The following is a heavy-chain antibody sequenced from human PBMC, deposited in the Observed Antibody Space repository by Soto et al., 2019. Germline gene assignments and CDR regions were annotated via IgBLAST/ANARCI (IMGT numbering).Heavy chain of an antibody. CDR3: TIPPLYYGMDV. Sequence: EVQLVESGGGLVQPGGSLKLSCAASGFTFSGSAMHWVRQASGKGLEWVGRIRSKANSYATAYAASVKGRFTISRDDSKNTAYLQMNSLKAEDTAVYYCTIPPLYYGMDVWGQGTTVTVSS. CDR2: IRSKANSYAT. J-gene: IGHJ6*02. V-gene: IGHV3-73*02. CDR1: GFTFSGSA.